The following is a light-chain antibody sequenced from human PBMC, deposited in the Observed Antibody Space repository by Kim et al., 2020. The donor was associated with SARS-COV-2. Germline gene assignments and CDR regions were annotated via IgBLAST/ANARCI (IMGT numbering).Light chain of an antibody. CDR2: DAS. CDR3: QQYDRSPLT. Sequence: SPGERASLSCRASQTVNSDYLAWYQQKPGQAPRLVIYDASNRATGIPDRFTGSGSGTDFTLAISRLEPEDSAMYYCQQYDRSPLTFGEGTKVDIK. CDR1: QTVNSDY. J-gene: IGKJ4*01. V-gene: IGKV3-20*01.